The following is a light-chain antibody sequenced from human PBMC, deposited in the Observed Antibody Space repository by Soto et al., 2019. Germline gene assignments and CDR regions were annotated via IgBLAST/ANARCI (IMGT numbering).Light chain of an antibody. CDR1: SSDVGSYNR. Sequence: QSALTQPPSVSGSPGQSVTFSCTGTSSDVGSYNRVSWYQQPPGTAPKLMIYEVTNRPSGVPDRFSGSKSGNTASLTISGLQAEDEADYYCSSYTSSSTYVFGTGTKLTVL. CDR2: EVT. J-gene: IGLJ1*01. V-gene: IGLV2-18*02. CDR3: SSYTSSSTYV.